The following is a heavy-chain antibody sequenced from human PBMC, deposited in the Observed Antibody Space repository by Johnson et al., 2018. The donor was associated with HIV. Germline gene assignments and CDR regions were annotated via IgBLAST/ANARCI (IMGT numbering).Heavy chain of an antibody. D-gene: IGHD2-21*02. Sequence: MQLVESGGGLIQPGGSLGLSCAASGFNVSTNNMNWVRQAPGKGLEWVSAISVSGGSTYYADSVKGRFTISRDNSKNTLYLQMNSLRAEDTAVYYCTRGGWKVVTSIFAFDIWGQGTMVAVSS. CDR2: SVSGGST. V-gene: IGHV3-66*03. J-gene: IGHJ3*02. CDR1: GFNVSTNN. CDR3: TRGGWKVVTSIFAFDI.